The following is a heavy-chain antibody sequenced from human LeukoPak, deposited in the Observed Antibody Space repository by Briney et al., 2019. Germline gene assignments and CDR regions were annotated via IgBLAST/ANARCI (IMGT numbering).Heavy chain of an antibody. D-gene: IGHD3-16*01. CDR3: AKLGGRVTAYWYFDL. J-gene: IGHJ2*01. Sequence: QPGGSLRLSCAASGFPFSLYGMSWVRQAPGKGLEWVSAITGSGDNTHYADSVKGRFTISRDKSKNTLDLQMNSLRAGDTAVYYCAKLGGRVTAYWYFDLWGRGTPVTVSS. CDR2: ITGSGDNT. CDR1: GFPFSLYG. V-gene: IGHV3-23*01.